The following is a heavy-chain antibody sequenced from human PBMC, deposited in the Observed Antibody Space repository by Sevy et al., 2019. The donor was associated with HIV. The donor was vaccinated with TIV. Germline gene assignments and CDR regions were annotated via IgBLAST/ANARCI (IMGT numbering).Heavy chain of an antibody. V-gene: IGHV3-21*01. CDR1: GFTFSSYS. Sequence: GGSLRLSCAASGFTFSSYSMNWVRQAPGKGLEWVSSISSSSSYIYYADSVKGRFTISRDNAKNSRYLQMNSLRAEDTAVYYCARANSGYEWGGFYFDYWGQGTLVTVSS. D-gene: IGHD5-12*01. CDR3: ARANSGYEWGGFYFDY. CDR2: ISSSSSYI. J-gene: IGHJ4*02.